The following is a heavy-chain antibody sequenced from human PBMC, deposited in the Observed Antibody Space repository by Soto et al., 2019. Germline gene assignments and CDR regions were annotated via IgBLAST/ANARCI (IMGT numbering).Heavy chain of an antibody. CDR3: ARGYSSRWYMVS. CDR2: IYSGGST. Sequence: EVQLVESGGGLVQPGGSLRLSCAASGFTVSSNCMSWVRQAPGKGLEWVSVIYSGGSTYYADSVKGRFTISRDNSKNTLYLQMNSLRAEDTAVYYCARGYSSRWYMVSWGQGTLVTVSS. CDR1: GFTVSSNC. D-gene: IGHD6-19*01. V-gene: IGHV3-66*01. J-gene: IGHJ4*02.